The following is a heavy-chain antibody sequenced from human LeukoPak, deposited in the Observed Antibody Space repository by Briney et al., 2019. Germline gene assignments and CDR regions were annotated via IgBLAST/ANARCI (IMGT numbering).Heavy chain of an antibody. D-gene: IGHD2-21*01. Sequence: PSETLSLTCTVSGGSISITRYYWGWIRQPPGKGLEWIASMYSSGTTYYNPSLKSRVAISVDTSKNQFSLKLSSVTAADTAVYYCARHGLHLAYSDWFDPWGQGTLVTVSS. J-gene: IGHJ5*02. CDR2: MYSSGTT. CDR3: ARHGLHLAYSDWFDP. V-gene: IGHV4-39*01. CDR1: GGSISITRYY.